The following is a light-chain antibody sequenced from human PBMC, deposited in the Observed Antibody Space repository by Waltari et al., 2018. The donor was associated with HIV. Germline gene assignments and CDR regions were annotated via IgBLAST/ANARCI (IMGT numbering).Light chain of an antibody. CDR3: QAWVTSTVV. V-gene: IGLV3-1*01. Sequence: SYELTQPHSVSVSPGQTASIHCSGDKLEDKYTCWYQQKPGQSPVLVIFQDNKRPSGIPERFSASNSGNTATLTISGTQAIDEADYYCQAWVTSTVVFGGGTKLTVL. CDR1: KLEDKY. J-gene: IGLJ2*01. CDR2: QDN.